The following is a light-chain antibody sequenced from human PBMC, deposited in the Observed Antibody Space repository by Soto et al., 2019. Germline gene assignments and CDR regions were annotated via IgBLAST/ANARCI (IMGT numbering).Light chain of an antibody. CDR1: QNLGTLY. J-gene: IGKJ5*01. CDR2: DAS. V-gene: IGKV3-11*01. Sequence: EIVLTQSAGTLSXSPGEXXXXXXXAIQNLGTLYLAWFQQKPGQAPRLLIYDASNRATGIPARFSGSGPGTDFTLTISSLEPEDFAVYYCQQRSNWPSITFGQGTRLEIK. CDR3: QQRSNWPSIT.